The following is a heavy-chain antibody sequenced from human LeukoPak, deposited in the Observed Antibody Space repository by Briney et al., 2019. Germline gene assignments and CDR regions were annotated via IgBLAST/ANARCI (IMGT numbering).Heavy chain of an antibody. V-gene: IGHV1-24*01. CDR3: ATWVSVSMGIMADSKNWFDP. CDR2: FDPEDGET. CDR1: GYTLTELS. Sequence: WASVKVSCKVSGYTLTELSMHWVRQAPGKGLEWMGGFDPEDGETIYAQKFQGRVTMTEDTSTDTAYMELSSLRSKDTAVYYGATWVSVSMGIMADSKNWFDPWGQGTLVTVSS. J-gene: IGHJ5*02. D-gene: IGHD3-16*01.